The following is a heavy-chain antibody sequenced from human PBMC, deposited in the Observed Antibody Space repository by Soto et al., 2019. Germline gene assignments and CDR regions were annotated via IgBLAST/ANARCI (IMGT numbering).Heavy chain of an antibody. CDR1: GFTFDDYA. CDR2: ISWNSGSI. Sequence: GGSLRLSCAASGFTFDDYAMHWVRQAPGKGLEWVSGISWNSGSIGYADSVKGRFTISRDNAKNSLYLQMNSLRAEDTALYYCAKDIRSSGYYIYYYYGMDVWGQGTTVTVSS. J-gene: IGHJ6*02. D-gene: IGHD3-22*01. V-gene: IGHV3-9*01. CDR3: AKDIRSSGYYIYYYYGMDV.